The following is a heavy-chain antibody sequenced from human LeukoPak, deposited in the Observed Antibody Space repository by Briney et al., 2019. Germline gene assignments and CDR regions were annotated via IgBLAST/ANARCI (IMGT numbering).Heavy chain of an antibody. Sequence: SETLSLTCTVSGYSISSGYYWGWIRQPPGKGLEWIGSIYHSGSTYYNPSLKSRVTISVDTSKNQFSLKLSSVTAADTAVYYCVRARVANGFDYWGQGNLVTVSS. D-gene: IGHD2-8*01. CDR3: VRARVANGFDY. CDR2: IYHSGST. CDR1: GYSISSGYY. V-gene: IGHV4-38-2*02. J-gene: IGHJ4*02.